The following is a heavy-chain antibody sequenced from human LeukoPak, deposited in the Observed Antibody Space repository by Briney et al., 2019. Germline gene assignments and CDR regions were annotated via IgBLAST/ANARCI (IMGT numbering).Heavy chain of an antibody. J-gene: IGHJ4*02. CDR2: ISGSGGST. CDR3: AKESSSADIVVVVAATPTHFDY. Sequence: GGSLRLSCAASGFTFDDYAMHWVRQAPGKGLEWVSAISGSGGSTYYADSVKGRFTISRDNSKNTLYLQMNSLRAEDTAVYYCAKESSSADIVVVVAATPTHFDYWGQGTLVTVSS. D-gene: IGHD2-15*01. V-gene: IGHV3-23*01. CDR1: GFTFDDYA.